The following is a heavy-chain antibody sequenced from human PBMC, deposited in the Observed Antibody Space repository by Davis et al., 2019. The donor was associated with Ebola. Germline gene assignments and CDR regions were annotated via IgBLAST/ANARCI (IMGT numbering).Heavy chain of an antibody. CDR2: IWYDGSNK. Sequence: GESLKISCAASGFTFSSYGMHWVRQAPGKGLEWVAVIWYDGSNKYYADSVKGRFTISRDNSKNTLYLQMNSLRAEDTAVYYCARGFGEYRYWGQGTLVTVSS. V-gene: IGHV3-33*01. CDR1: GFTFSSYG. J-gene: IGHJ4*02. D-gene: IGHD3-10*01. CDR3: ARGFGEYRY.